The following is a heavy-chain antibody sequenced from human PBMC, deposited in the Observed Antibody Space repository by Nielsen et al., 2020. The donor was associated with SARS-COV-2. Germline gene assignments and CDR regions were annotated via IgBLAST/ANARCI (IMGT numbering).Heavy chain of an antibody. CDR2: ISWNSGSI. CDR3: AKEDY. J-gene: IGHJ4*02. V-gene: IGHV3-9*01. Sequence: SLKISCAASGFTFDDYAMHWVRQAPGKGLEWVSGISWNSGSIGYADSVKGRFTTSRDNAKNSLYLQMNSLRAEDTALYYCAKEDYWGQGTLVTVSS. CDR1: GFTFDDYA.